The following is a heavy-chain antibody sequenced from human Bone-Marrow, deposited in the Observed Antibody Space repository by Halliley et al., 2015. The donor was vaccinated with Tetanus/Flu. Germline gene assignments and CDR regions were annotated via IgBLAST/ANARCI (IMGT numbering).Heavy chain of an antibody. CDR2: IDPSGGFT. J-gene: IGHJ4*02. CDR3: AREDISGHYCTDY. V-gene: IGHV1-46*01. Sequence: WMGMIDPSGGFTSYAQNFQDRVPMNRDMSTSTVYMELSRLRSEDTAVYYCAREDISGHYCTDYWGQGTLVTVSS. D-gene: IGHD3-22*01.